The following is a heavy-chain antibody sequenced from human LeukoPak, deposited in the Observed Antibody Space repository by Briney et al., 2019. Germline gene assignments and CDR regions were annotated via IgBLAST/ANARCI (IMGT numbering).Heavy chain of an antibody. J-gene: IGHJ4*01. Sequence: SETLSLTCAVYGGSFSGYYWSWIRQPPGKGLEWIGEINHSGSTNYNPSLKSRVTISVDTSKNQFSLKLSSVTAADTAVYYCAKRIGSGWYNYLGPGTLVTVSS. CDR3: AKRIGSGWYNY. V-gene: IGHV4-34*01. CDR2: INHSGST. CDR1: GGSFSGYY. D-gene: IGHD6-19*01.